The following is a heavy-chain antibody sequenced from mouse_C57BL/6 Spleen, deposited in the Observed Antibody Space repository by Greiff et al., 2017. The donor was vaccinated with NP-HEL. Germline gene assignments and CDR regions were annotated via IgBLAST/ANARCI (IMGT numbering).Heavy chain of an antibody. D-gene: IGHD1-1*01. J-gene: IGHJ4*01. CDR3: TEDSPYYGSYYYAMDY. CDR1: GFTFSSYA. Sequence: EVKLMESGEGLVKPGGSLKLSCAASGFTFSSYAMSWVRQTPEKRLEWVAYISSGGDYIYYADTVKGRFTISRDNARNTLYLQMSSLKSEDTAMYYCTEDSPYYGSYYYAMDYWGQGTSVTVSS. V-gene: IGHV5-9-1*02. CDR2: ISSGGDYI.